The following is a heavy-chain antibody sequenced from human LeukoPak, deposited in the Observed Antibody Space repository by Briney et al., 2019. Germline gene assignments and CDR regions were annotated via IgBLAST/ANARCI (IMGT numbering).Heavy chain of an antibody. CDR1: GYTFTSYG. Sequence: ASVKVSCKASGYTFTSYGISWVRQAPGQGLEWMGWISAYNGNTNYAQKLQGRVTMTTDTSTSTAYMELRSLRSDDTAVYYCATLWFGELLSSYFDYWGQGTLVTVSS. V-gene: IGHV1-18*01. CDR2: ISAYNGNT. D-gene: IGHD3-10*01. CDR3: ATLWFGELLSSYFDY. J-gene: IGHJ4*02.